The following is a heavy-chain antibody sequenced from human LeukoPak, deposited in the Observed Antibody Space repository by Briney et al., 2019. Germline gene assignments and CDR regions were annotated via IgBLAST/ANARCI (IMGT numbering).Heavy chain of an antibody. D-gene: IGHD5-18*01. CDR2: IYSSGRA. CDR1: GGSISSGSYY. Sequence: PSEALSLTCTFSGGSISSGSYYWSWIRQPAGKGLEWIGRIYSSGRATYNPSLESRVTISIDTSKNQFSLKLNSVTAADTAVYFCARDHTAMAFDYWGQGTLVTVSS. V-gene: IGHV4-61*02. CDR3: ARDHTAMAFDY. J-gene: IGHJ4*02.